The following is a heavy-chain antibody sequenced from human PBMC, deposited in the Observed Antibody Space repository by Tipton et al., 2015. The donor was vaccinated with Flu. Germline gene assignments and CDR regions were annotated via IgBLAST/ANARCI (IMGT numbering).Heavy chain of an antibody. CDR3: ASSGFGKGDF. D-gene: IGHD3-10*01. CDR2: THASGST. V-gene: IGHV4-61*02. Sequence: TLSLTCTVSGGSISSGSYFWSWIRQPAGKGLEWIGRTHASGSTNYNPSLKCRVTMSIDTSKNQFSLRLSPVTAADTAVYYCASSGFGKGDFWGQGTLVTVSS. CDR1: GGSISSGSYF. J-gene: IGHJ4*02.